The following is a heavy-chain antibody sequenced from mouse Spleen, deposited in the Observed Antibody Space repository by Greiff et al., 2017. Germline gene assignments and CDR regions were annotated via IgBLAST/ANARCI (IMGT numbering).Heavy chain of an antibody. CDR1: GYTFTDYN. CDR2: INPNNGGT. D-gene: IGHD2-14*01. CDR3: ARTYYRYDGDYFDV. Sequence: EVKLVESGPELVKPGASVKMSCKASGYTFTDYNMHWVKQSHGKSLEWIGYINPNNGGTSYNQKFKGKATLTVNKSSSTAYMELRSLTSEDSAVYYCARTYYRYDGDYFDVWGAGTTVTVSS. V-gene: IGHV1-22*01. J-gene: IGHJ1*01.